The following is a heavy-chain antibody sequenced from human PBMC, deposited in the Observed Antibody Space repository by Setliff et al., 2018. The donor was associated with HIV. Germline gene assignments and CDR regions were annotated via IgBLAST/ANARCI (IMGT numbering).Heavy chain of an antibody. D-gene: IGHD3-22*01. CDR3: ARGMDYYDTSGYYQYYFDY. CDR2: INPKSDGT. J-gene: IGHJ4*02. Sequence: ASVKVSCKASGYSITDYYIHWVRQAPGQGIEWMGWINPKSDGTNYAHKFQGWITMTRDTSISTAYMELSSLRSDDTAVYYCARGMDYYDTSGYYQYYFDYWGQGTLVTVAS. CDR1: GYSITDYY. V-gene: IGHV1-2*04.